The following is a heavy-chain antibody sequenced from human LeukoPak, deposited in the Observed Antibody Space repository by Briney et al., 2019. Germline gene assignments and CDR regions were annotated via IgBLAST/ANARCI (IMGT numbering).Heavy chain of an antibody. Sequence: GGSLRLSCVVSGISLSNYGMTWVRQAPGKGLEWVSYISERGGSTTYADSVKGRFTISRDTSLNTLYLQMNNLRAEDTAVYFCAKRGVVIRGILVIGYHQEAYHYDFWGQGGLVTVSS. CDR1: GISLSNYG. CDR3: AKRGVVIRGILVIGYHQEAYHYDF. CDR2: ISERGGST. J-gene: IGHJ4*02. V-gene: IGHV3-23*01. D-gene: IGHD3-10*01.